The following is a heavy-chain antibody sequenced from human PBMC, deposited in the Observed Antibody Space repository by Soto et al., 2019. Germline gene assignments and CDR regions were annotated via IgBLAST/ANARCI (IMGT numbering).Heavy chain of an antibody. V-gene: IGHV6-1*01. Sequence: SQTLSLTCAISGDSVSSNSAAWNWIRQSPSRGLEWQGRTYYRSKWYNDYAVSVKSRITINPDTSKNQFSLQLNSVTPEDTAVYCCARDSSGWYAAYYYYGMDVWGQGTTVTVSS. J-gene: IGHJ6*02. CDR1: GDSVSSNSAA. CDR3: ARDSSGWYAAYYYYGMDV. CDR2: TYYRSKWYN. D-gene: IGHD6-19*01.